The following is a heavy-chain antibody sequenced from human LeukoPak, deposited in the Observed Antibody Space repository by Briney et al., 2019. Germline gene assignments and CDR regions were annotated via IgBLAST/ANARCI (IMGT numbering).Heavy chain of an antibody. J-gene: IGHJ5*02. D-gene: IGHD3-10*01. CDR2: IYYSGST. CDR1: GDSISGNY. Sequence: SETLSLTCTVSGDSISGNYWSWMRQPPGKGLEWIGYIYYSGSTNYNPSLKSRVTISVDTSKNQFSLKLSSVTAADTAVYYCARVVTMVRGAHNWFDPWGQGTLVTVPS. CDR3: ARVVTMVRGAHNWFDP. V-gene: IGHV4-59*01.